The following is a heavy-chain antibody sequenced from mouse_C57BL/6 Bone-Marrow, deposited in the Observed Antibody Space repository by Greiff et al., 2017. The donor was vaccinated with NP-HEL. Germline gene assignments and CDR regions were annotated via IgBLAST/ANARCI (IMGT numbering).Heavy chain of an antibody. CDR3: ARSLTYYSSSYGDY. D-gene: IGHD1-1*01. CDR2: INPNNGGT. J-gene: IGHJ2*01. CDR1: GYTFTDYY. Sequence: EVQLQQSGPELVKPGASVKISCKASGYTFTDYYMNWVKQSHGKSLEWIGDINPNNGGTSYNQKFKGKATLTVDKSSSTAYMELRSLTSEDSAVYYCARSLTYYSSSYGDYWGQGTTLTVSS. V-gene: IGHV1-26*01.